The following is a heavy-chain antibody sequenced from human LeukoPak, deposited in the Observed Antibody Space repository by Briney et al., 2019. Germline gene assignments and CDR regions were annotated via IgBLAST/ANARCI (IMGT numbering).Heavy chain of an antibody. J-gene: IGHJ4*02. V-gene: IGHV4-39*01. D-gene: IGHD4-17*01. CDR3: ARLPTVTFFDY. Sequence: PSETLSFTCTVSCGSMSSSSYYWGWIRQAPGKGLEWIGSIYYSGSTYYNPSLKSRVTISVDTSKNQFSLKLSSVTAADTAVYYCARLPTVTFFDYWGQGTLVTVSS. CDR2: IYYSGST. CDR1: CGSMSSSSYY.